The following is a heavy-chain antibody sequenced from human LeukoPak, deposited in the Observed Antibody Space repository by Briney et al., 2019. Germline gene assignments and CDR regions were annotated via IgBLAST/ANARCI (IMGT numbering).Heavy chain of an antibody. CDR1: GFSFSTYW. CDR2: IKQDGSEK. V-gene: IGHV3-7*01. J-gene: IGHJ4*02. D-gene: IGHD7-27*01. CDR3: ARPAGWGSLDY. Sequence: PGRSLRLSCAASGFSFSTYWMAWVRQAPGKGLEWVANIKQDGSEKYYVDSVKGRFTISKDNAMNSLYLQMNSLRAEDTAVYYCARPAGWGSLDYWGQGTLVTVSS.